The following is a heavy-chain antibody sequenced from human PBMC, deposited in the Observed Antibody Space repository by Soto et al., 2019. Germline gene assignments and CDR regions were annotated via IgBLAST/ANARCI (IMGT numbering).Heavy chain of an antibody. J-gene: IGHJ4*02. Sequence: EVQLVESGGGWVKPGESLRLSCAASGFTFTNAWMGWVRQAPGKGLELVGGVKSKSDGETTDYAAPVKGRFTISRDDSNNTLYLPMNSLNAADTAVYYCSTDRRIASSYYWGQGTLVTVSS. CDR1: GFTFTNAW. CDR3: STDRRIASSYY. CDR2: VKSKSDGETT. V-gene: IGHV3-15*01. D-gene: IGHD2-21*01.